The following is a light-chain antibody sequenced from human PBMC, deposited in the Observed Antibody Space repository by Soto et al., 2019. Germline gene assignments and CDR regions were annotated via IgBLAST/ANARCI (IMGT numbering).Light chain of an antibody. CDR2: AAS. J-gene: IGKJ1*01. Sequence: AIRMTQSPSSFSASTGDRVSITCRATQDIGTYLAWYQQIPGKAPKLLIYAASSLQSGVPSRFSGSGSGTDFTLTISSLQPEDFATYYCQQSYSVPPTFGQGTKVDIK. CDR1: QDIGTY. V-gene: IGKV1-8*01. CDR3: QQSYSVPPT.